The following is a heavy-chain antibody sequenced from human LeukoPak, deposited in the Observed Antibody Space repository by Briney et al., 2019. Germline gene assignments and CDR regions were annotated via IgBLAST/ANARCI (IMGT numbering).Heavy chain of an antibody. V-gene: IGHV1-8*03. CDR3: ARGGGDYDHYYYYMDV. CDR2: MNPNSGNT. CDR1: GYTFTSYD. Sequence: ASVKVSCKASGYTFTSYDINWVRQATGQGLEWMGWMNPNSGNTGYAQKFRGRVAITRNTSISTAYMELSSLRSEDTAVYYCARGGGDYDHYYYYMDVWGKGTTVTVSS. D-gene: IGHD4-17*01. J-gene: IGHJ6*03.